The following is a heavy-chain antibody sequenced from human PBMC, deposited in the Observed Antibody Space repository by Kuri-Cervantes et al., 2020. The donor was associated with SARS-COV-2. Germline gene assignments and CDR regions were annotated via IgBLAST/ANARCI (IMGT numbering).Heavy chain of an antibody. CDR2: INSDGSST. CDR1: GFRFDDYA. J-gene: IGHJ4*02. Sequence: GFLVQPGRSLRVTCAAAGFRFDDYASHWVRQAPGKGLDWVSRINSDGSSTSYADSVKGRFTISRDNAKNTLYLQMNSLRAEDTAVYYCARSIQVSGSPWGKKGHFDYWGQGTLVTVSS. V-gene: IGHV3-74*01. D-gene: IGHD7-27*01. CDR3: ARSIQVSGSPWGKKGHFDY.